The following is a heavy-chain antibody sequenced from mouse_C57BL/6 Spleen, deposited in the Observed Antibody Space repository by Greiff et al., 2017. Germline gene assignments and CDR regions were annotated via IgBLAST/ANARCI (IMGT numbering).Heavy chain of an antibody. CDR1: GYTFTSYW. J-gene: IGHJ4*01. CDR3: ARITAVIARNYAMDY. CDR2: IDPSDSYT. V-gene: IGHV1-50*01. D-gene: IGHD1-1*01. Sequence: VQLQQPGAELVKPGASVKLSCKASGYTFTSYWMQWVKQRPGQGLEWIGEIDPSDSYTNYNQKFKGKATLTVDTSSRAAYMQLSSLTSEDSAVYYCARITAVIARNYAMDYWGQGTSVTVSS.